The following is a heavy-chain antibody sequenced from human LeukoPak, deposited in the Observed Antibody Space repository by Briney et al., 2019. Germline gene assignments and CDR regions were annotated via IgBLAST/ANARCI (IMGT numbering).Heavy chain of an antibody. V-gene: IGHV4-59*02. J-gene: IGHJ4*02. CDR3: ARAPLFASITMFDY. CDR2: IYYSGST. CDR1: GGSVRSYY. Sequence: PSETLSLTCSVSGGSVRSYYWSWIRQPPGKGLEWIGYIYYSGSTYYNPSLKSRVIISLDTSKNHFSLKLSSVTAADTAVYYCARAPLFASITMFDYWGQGTLVTVSS. D-gene: IGHD3-3*01.